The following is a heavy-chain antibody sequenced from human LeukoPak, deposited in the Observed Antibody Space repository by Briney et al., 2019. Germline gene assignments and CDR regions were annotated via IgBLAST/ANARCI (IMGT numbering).Heavy chain of an antibody. D-gene: IGHD3-22*01. Sequence: SETLSLTCAVYGGSFSGYYWSWIRETPGKGLEWIGEIKHSGSTKYNTSLKSRGTISVDTSKNQFSLKLSSVTAAYTAVYYCATAKRYYDSSGPSYYYYYYYMDVWVKGTTVTVSS. CDR2: IKHSGST. CDR1: GGSFSGYY. CDR3: ATAKRYYDSSGPSYYYYYYYMDV. J-gene: IGHJ6*03. V-gene: IGHV4-34*01.